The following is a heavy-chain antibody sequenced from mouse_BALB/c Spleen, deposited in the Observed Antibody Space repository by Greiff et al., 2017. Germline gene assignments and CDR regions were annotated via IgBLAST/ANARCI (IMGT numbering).Heavy chain of an antibody. CDR1: GFSLTSYG. Sequence: VQLQESGPGLVQPSQSLSITCTVSGFSLTSYGVHWVRQSPGKGLEWLGVIWSGGSTDYNAAFISRLSISKDNSTSQVFFKMNSLQADDTAIYYCARKDAMDYWGQGTSVTVSS. CDR2: IWSGGST. V-gene: IGHV2-4-1*01. J-gene: IGHJ4*01. CDR3: ARKDAMDY.